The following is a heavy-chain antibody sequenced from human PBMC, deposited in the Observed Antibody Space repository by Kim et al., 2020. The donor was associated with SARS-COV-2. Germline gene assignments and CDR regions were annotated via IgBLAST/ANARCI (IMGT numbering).Heavy chain of an antibody. Sequence: GGSLRLSCAASGFTFSSYEMNWVRLVPGKGREWVSYFSRSGRPINSEDFVKGRFTISRENAKNSLYLQLNSLGPETRPVDYFPSEGSSGWSGGILPYWG. D-gene: IGHD6-19*01. CDR2: FSRSGRPI. J-gene: IGHJ4*01. CDR1: GFTFSSYE. V-gene: IGHV3-48*03. CDR3: PSEGSSGWSGGILPY.